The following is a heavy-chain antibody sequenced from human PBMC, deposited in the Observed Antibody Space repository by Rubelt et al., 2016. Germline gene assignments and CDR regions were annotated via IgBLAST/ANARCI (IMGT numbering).Heavy chain of an antibody. CDR3: ARDPTTRFTSTGWFDP. J-gene: IGHJ5*02. Sequence: QVQLVQSGAEVKKPGASVKVSCKASGYTFTSYGISWVRQAPGQGLEWMGWISAYNGNTNYAQKLKGRVTITTDQSTSTADRELRSLRSDDTAVYYCARDPTTRFTSTGWFDPWGQGTLVSVSS. CDR1: GYTFTSYG. V-gene: IGHV1-18*01. CDR2: ISAYNGNT. D-gene: IGHD5-12*01.